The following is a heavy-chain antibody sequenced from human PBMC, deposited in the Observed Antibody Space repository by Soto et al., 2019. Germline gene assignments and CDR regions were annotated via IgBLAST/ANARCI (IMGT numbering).Heavy chain of an antibody. CDR2: INHSGST. V-gene: IGHV4-34*01. D-gene: IGHD3-10*01. CDR1: GGSFSGYY. J-gene: IGHJ4*02. CDR3: ARGSNYYGSGSYINY. Sequence: SETLSLTCAVYGGSFSGYYWSWIRQPPGKGLEWIGEINHSGSTNYNPSLKSRVTISVDTSKNQFSLKLSSVTAADTAVYYCARGSNYYGSGSYINYWGQGTLVTVSS.